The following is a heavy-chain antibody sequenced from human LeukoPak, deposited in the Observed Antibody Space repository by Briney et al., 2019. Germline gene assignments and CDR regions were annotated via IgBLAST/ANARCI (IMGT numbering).Heavy chain of an antibody. CDR3: ARRDYYDSSGYSEIDY. J-gene: IGHJ4*02. D-gene: IGHD3-22*01. Sequence: PSQTLSLTCAVSGGSISSSSYYWGWIRQPPGKGLEWIGSIYYSGSTYYNPSLKSRVTISVDTSKNQFSLKLSSVTAADTAVYYCARRDYYDSSGYSEIDYWGQGTLVTVSS. CDR1: GGSISSSSYY. V-gene: IGHV4-39*01. CDR2: IYYSGST.